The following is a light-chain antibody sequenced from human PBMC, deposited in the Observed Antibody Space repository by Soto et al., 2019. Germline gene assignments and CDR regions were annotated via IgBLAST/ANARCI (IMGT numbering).Light chain of an antibody. V-gene: IGKV3-20*01. CDR1: QSVSSNY. CDR3: QQYGSSPQT. J-gene: IGKJ1*01. CDR2: GAS. Sequence: EIVLTQSPGTLSVSPGERATLFCRASQSVSSNYLTWYQQKPGQAPRLLIFGASSRATGIPDRFSGSGSGTDFTLTISRLEPEDFAVYYCQQYGSSPQTFGQGTKVDIK.